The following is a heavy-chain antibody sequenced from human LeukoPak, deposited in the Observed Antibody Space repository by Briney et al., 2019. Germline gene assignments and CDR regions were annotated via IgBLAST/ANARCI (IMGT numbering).Heavy chain of an antibody. D-gene: IGHD2-21*02. V-gene: IGHV5-10-1*01. CDR2: IDPSDSYT. Sequence: GESLKISCRGSGYSFTSYWISWVRQMPGKGLEWMGRIDPSDSYTNYSPSFQGHVTISADKSISTAYLQWSSLKASDTAMYYCARPALYCGGDCCYDYWGQGTLVTVSS. J-gene: IGHJ4*02. CDR3: ARPALYCGGDCCYDY. CDR1: GYSFTSYW.